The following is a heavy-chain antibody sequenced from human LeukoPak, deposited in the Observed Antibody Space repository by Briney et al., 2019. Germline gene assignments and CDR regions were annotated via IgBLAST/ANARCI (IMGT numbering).Heavy chain of an antibody. CDR3: ARRGVTTQYSFYAMAV. CDR1: GYTFTSYA. CDR2: IYAGSGNT. J-gene: IGHJ6*02. Sequence: ASVKVSCKASGYTFTSYAVHWVRQAPGQRREWMGWIYAGSGNTSCSQEFQGRVTITRDTSASTAYMELSSLTSEDTAVYYCARRGVTTQYSFYAMAVWGQGTTVTVSS. V-gene: IGHV1-3*03. D-gene: IGHD1-14*01.